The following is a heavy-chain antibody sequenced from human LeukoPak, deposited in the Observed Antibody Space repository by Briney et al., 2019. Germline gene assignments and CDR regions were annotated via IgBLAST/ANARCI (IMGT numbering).Heavy chain of an antibody. V-gene: IGHV3-23*01. CDR1: GVTFSSDW. D-gene: IGHD5-24*01. J-gene: IGHJ4*02. CDR2: ISGSGGST. Sequence: GGSLRLSCAASGVTFSSDWMHWVRQAPGKGLEWVSTISGSGGSTYYADSVKGRFTISRDKSKNTVYLQMNSLRAEDTAVYYCAKERGYGYNHIDYWGQGTLVTVSS. CDR3: AKERGYGYNHIDY.